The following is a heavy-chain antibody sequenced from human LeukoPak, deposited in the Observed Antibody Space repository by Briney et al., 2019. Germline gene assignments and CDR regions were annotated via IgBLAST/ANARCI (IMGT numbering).Heavy chain of an antibody. V-gene: IGHV4-31*03. CDR3: ARLGSGSYYYYYYGMDV. CDR1: GGSISSGGYF. Sequence: TLSLTCTVSGGSISSGGYFWSWIRQHPGKGLEWIGYIYYSGSTYYNPSLKSRVTISVDTSKNQFSLKLSSVTAADTAVYYCARLGSGSYYYYYYGMDVWGQGTTVTVSS. D-gene: IGHD1-26*01. CDR2: IYYSGST. J-gene: IGHJ6*02.